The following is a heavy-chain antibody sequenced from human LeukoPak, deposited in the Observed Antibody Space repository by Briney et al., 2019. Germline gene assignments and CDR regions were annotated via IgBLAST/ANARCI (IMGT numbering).Heavy chain of an antibody. Sequence: GGSLRLSCAASGFTFSGYAMSWVRQAPGKGLEWVSAISGSGGSTYYADSVKGRFTISRDNSKNTLYLQMNSLRAEDTAVYYCAREGDCSGGSCYAAAFDIWGQGTMVTVSS. J-gene: IGHJ3*02. CDR1: GFTFSGYA. CDR2: ISGSGGST. D-gene: IGHD2-15*01. V-gene: IGHV3-23*01. CDR3: AREGDCSGGSCYAAAFDI.